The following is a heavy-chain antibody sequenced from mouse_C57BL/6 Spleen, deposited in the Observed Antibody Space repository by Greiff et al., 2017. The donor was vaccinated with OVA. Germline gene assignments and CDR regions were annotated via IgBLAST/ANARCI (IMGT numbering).Heavy chain of an antibody. J-gene: IGHJ3*01. CDR1: GYAFSSYW. CDR3: ARGGGLRPPFAY. V-gene: IGHV1-80*01. CDR2: IYPGDGDT. Sequence: QVQLKQSGAELVKPGASVKISCKASGYAFSSYWMNWVKQRPGKGLEWIGQIYPGDGDTNYNGKFKGKATLTADKSSSTAYMQLSSLTSEDSAVYFCARGGGLRPPFAYWGQGTLVTVSA. D-gene: IGHD2-4*01.